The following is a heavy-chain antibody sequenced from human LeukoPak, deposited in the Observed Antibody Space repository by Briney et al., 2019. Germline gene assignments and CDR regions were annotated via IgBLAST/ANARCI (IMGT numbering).Heavy chain of an antibody. J-gene: IGHJ3*02. CDR3: ARDYGYGWGSYRYCAFDI. D-gene: IGHD3-16*02. CDR1: GGSISSSNW. CDR2: IYHSGST. V-gene: IGHV4-4*02. Sequence: SETLSLTCAVSGGSISSSNWWSWVRQPPGKGLEWIGEIYHSGSTNYTPSLKSRVTISVDKSKNQFSLKRGAVTAAATAVYYCARDYGYGWGSYRYCAFDIWGRGTMVTVSS.